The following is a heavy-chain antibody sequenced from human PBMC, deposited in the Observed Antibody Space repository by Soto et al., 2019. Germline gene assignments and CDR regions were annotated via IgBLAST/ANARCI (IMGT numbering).Heavy chain of an antibody. CDR2: IRSKANSYAT. V-gene: IGHV3-73*01. CDR1: GFTFSGSA. CDR3: TRQSRTTGTTDYYYYIDV. D-gene: IGHD1-1*01. Sequence: GGSLRLSCAASGFTFSGSAMHWVRQASGKGLEWVGRIRSKANSYATAYAASVKGRFTISRDDSKNTAYLQMNSLKTEDTAVYYCTRQSRTTGTTDYYYYIDVWGKGTTVTVSS. J-gene: IGHJ6*03.